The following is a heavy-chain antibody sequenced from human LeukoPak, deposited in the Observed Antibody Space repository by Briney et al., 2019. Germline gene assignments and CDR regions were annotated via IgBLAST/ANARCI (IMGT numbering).Heavy chain of an antibody. Sequence: ASVKVSCKASGYTFTSYDINWVRQATGQGLEWMGWMNPNSGNTGYAQKFQGRVTMTRNTSISTAYMELSSLRSEDTAVYYCAREKSSSWPYYYYYGMDVWGQGTTVTVSS. CDR2: MNPNSGNT. J-gene: IGHJ6*02. V-gene: IGHV1-8*01. CDR3: AREKSSSWPYYYYYGMDV. CDR1: GYTFTSYD. D-gene: IGHD6-13*01.